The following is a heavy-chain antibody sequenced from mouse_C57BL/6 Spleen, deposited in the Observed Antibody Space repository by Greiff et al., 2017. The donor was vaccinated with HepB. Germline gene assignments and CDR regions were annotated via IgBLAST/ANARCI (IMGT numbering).Heavy chain of an antibody. CDR3: AREDSSGYRGY. V-gene: IGHV3-6*01. J-gene: IGHJ2*01. D-gene: IGHD3-2*02. Sequence: EVQLVESGPGLVKPSQSLSLSCSVTGYSFTSGYFWNWIRQFPGNKLEWMGYISYDGSNNYNPSFKNRISITRDTSKNQFFLKLNSVTTEDTATYYCAREDSSGYRGYWGQGTTLTVSS. CDR2: ISYDGSN. CDR1: GYSFTSGYF.